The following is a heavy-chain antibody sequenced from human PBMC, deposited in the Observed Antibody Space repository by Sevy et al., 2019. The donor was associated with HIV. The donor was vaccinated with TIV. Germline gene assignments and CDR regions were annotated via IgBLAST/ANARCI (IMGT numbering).Heavy chain of an antibody. D-gene: IGHD1-26*01. J-gene: IGHJ4*02. V-gene: IGHV3-11*01. CDR3: ARVSVRQPPSW. CDR2: ISSSGSTI. CDR1: GFTFSDYY. Sequence: GGSLRLSCAASGFTFSDYYMSWIRQAPGKGLEWVSYISSSGSTIYYADSVKGRFTISRDNAKNSLYLQMNSLGAEDTAVYYCARVSVRQPPSWWGQGTLVTVSS.